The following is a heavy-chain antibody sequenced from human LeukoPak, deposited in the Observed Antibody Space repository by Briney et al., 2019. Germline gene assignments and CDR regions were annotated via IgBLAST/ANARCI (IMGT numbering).Heavy chain of an antibody. CDR3: ARPSGAIFGVVTPFDY. D-gene: IGHD3-3*01. CDR1: GYTFITYG. Sequence: ASVKVSCKASGYTFITYGINWVRQAPGQGLEWMGWINPNTGNPMYAQGFTGRFVFSLDTSVSTAYLQISSLKAEDTAVYYCARPSGAIFGVVTPFDYWGQGTLVTVSS. CDR2: INPNTGNP. J-gene: IGHJ4*02. V-gene: IGHV7-4-1*02.